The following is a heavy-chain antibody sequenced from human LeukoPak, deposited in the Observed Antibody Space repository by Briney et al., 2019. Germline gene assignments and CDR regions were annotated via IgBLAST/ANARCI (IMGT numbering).Heavy chain of an antibody. CDR3: ARGVGRYSGYDYVRHRYYGMDV. Sequence: PSETLSLTCTVSGGSISSYYWSWIRQPPGKGLEWIGYIYYSGSTNYNPSLKSRVAISVDTSKNQFSLKLSSVTAADTAVYYCARGVGRYSGYDYVRHRYYGMDVWGQGTTVTVSS. CDR1: GGSISSYY. CDR2: IYYSGST. J-gene: IGHJ6*02. D-gene: IGHD5-12*01. V-gene: IGHV4-59*01.